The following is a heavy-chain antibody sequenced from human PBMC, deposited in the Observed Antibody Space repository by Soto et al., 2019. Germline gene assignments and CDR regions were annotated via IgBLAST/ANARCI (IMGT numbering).Heavy chain of an antibody. CDR1: GFAVDDYV. J-gene: IGHJ5*02. CDR2: ITWNGGTI. D-gene: IGHD6-13*01. CDR3: AKGGSAALIAPSGRDNWFDP. V-gene: IGHV3-9*01. Sequence: LRLSCAASGFAVDDYVMHWVRQPPGRGLDWVSGITWNGGTIRYVDSVKGRFTISRDNAENSLYLQMNSLRPEDTAVYYCAKGGSAALIAPSGRDNWFDPWGQGTQVTVSS.